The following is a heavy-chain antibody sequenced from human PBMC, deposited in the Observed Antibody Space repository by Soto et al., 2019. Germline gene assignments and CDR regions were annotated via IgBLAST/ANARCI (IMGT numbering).Heavy chain of an antibody. CDR1: GFTFSSYV. V-gene: IGHV3-33*01. CDR2: IWYDGSNK. Sequence: GGSLRLSCAASGFTFSSYVMHWVRQAPGKGLEWVAVIWYDGSNKYYADSVKGRFTISRDNSKNTLYLQMNSLRAEDTAVYYCAIDGVSPPAYYYYGMDVWGQGTTVTVSS. D-gene: IGHD6-13*01. CDR3: AIDGVSPPAYYYYGMDV. J-gene: IGHJ6*02.